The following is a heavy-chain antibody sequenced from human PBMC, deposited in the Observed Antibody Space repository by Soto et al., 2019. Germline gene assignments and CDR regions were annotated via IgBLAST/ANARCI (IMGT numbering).Heavy chain of an antibody. Sequence: ASVKGSCKASGYTFTSYGISWVRQAPGQGLEWMGWISSYNGNTNYAQKVQGRVTLTTDTSTSTTYMELRSLRSDDTAVYYCARAPRYCSDITCSSGVTWFDPWGELTLVTVSS. J-gene: IGHJ5*02. CDR1: GYTFTSYG. V-gene: IGHV1-18*04. CDR2: ISSYNGNT. D-gene: IGHD2-15*01. CDR3: ARAPRYCSDITCSSGVTWFDP.